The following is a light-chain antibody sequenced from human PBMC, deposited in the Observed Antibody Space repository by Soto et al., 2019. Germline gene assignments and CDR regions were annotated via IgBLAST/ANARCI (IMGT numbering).Light chain of an antibody. J-gene: IGKJ4*01. CDR3: QQYGSTPPD. Sequence: EIVLTQSPGTLSLSPGERATLSCRASQSVTSSYLAWYQQKPGQAPRLLIYDASSRATGIPDRFSGSGSGTDFTLTISRLEPEDVAVYYCQQYGSTPPDFGGGTKVEIK. CDR2: DAS. CDR1: QSVTSSY. V-gene: IGKV3-20*01.